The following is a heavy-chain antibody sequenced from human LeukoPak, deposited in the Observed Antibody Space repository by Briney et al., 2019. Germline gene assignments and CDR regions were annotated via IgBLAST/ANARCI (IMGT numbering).Heavy chain of an antibody. J-gene: IGHJ4*02. CDR1: GFTFSSYG. CDR3: AKVHYYSFFDY. Sequence: PGRSLRLSCAASGFTFSSYGMHWVRQAPGKGLEWVAVISYDGSNKYYADSVKGRFTISRDNSKNTLYLQMNSLRAEDTAVYYCAKVHYYSFFDYWGQGTLVTVSS. CDR2: ISYDGSNK. D-gene: IGHD1-26*01. V-gene: IGHV3-30*18.